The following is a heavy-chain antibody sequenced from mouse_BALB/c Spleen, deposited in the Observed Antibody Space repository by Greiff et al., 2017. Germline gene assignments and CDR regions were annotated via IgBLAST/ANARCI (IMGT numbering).Heavy chain of an antibody. J-gene: IGHJ2*01. Sequence: QVQLQQSGAELVRPGTSVKISCKASGYTFTNYWLGWVKQRPGHGLEWIGDIYPGGGYTNYNEKFKGKATLTADTSSSTAYMQLSSLTSEDSAVYFCARGIYYGSSSWFAYWGQGTTLTVSS. D-gene: IGHD1-1*01. CDR1: GYTFTNYW. CDR3: ARGIYYGSSSWFAY. CDR2: IYPGGGYT. V-gene: IGHV1-63*02.